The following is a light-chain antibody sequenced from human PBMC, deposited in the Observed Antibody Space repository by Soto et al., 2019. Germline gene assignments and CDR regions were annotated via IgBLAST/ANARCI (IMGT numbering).Light chain of an antibody. CDR2: MGS. CDR1: QSLLHRNGYNY. J-gene: IGKJ2*02. V-gene: IGKV2-28*01. CDR3: IQALQTPRT. Sequence: DIVMTQSPLSLPVTPGEPASISCRSSQSLLHRNGYNYLDWYLQKPGQSPQLLIYMGSNRASGVPDRFSGSGSVIDFTLEISRVEAEDVGVYYCIQALQTPRTFGQGTKLEIK.